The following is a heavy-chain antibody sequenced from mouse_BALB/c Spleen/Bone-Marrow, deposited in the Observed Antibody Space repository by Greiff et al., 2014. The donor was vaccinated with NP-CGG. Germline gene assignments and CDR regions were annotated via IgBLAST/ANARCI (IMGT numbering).Heavy chain of an antibody. CDR3: AREGIHYPFAY. J-gene: IGHJ3*01. CDR2: IDPYYGGT. V-gene: IGHV1-39*01. CDR1: GYSFTAYN. Sequence: VQLKESGPELEKPGASVKISCKASGYSFTAYNMNWVKQSNGKSLEWIENIDPYYGGTSYNQNFKGKATLTVDKSSSTAYMQLKSLTSEDSAVYYCAREGIHYPFAYWGQGTLVTVSA. D-gene: IGHD1-2*01.